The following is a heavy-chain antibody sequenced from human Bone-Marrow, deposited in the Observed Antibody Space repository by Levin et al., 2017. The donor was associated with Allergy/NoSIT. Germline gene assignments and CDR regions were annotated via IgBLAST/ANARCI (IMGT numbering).Heavy chain of an antibody. Sequence: SLKISCAASGFTFDDYAMHWVRQAPGKGLEWVSGISWNSGSIGYADSVKGRFTISRDNAKNSLYLQMNSLRAEDTALYYCAKDIGDDSSGYYFFPGGGMDVWGQGTTVTVSS. V-gene: IGHV3-9*01. J-gene: IGHJ6*02. CDR2: ISWNSGSI. CDR3: AKDIGDDSSGYYFFPGGGMDV. D-gene: IGHD3-22*01. CDR1: GFTFDDYA.